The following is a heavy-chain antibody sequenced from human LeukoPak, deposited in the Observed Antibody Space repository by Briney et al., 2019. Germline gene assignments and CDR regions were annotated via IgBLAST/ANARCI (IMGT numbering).Heavy chain of an antibody. Sequence: ASVKLSCKASGYTFTFYDIQWVRQAAGQGLEWMGWMNPHSGNTGYAQKFLGRITLTRNTSTSMAYMELTSLKSEDTAVYYCAGHPQLRFLEWLLSGYYYYYMDVWGKGTTVTVSS. J-gene: IGHJ6*03. CDR2: MNPHSGNT. CDR1: GYTFTFYD. CDR3: AGHPQLRFLEWLLSGYYYYYMDV. D-gene: IGHD3-3*01. V-gene: IGHV1-8*03.